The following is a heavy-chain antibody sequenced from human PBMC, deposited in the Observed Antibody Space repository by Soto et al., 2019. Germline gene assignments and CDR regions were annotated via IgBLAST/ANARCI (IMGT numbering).Heavy chain of an antibody. CDR3: AGDAEGGNYCDLDY. CDR1: GGSIRNNY. D-gene: IGHD3-10*01. Sequence: SETLSLTCTVSGGSIRNNYWSWIRQPPGKGLEWVGYIYYTGTSKYNPSLKSRVTISVDSSKNQFSLKLDSVTAADTAMYYCAGDAEGGNYCDLDYWGQGTLVTVSS. V-gene: IGHV4-59*12. CDR2: IYYTGTS. J-gene: IGHJ4*02.